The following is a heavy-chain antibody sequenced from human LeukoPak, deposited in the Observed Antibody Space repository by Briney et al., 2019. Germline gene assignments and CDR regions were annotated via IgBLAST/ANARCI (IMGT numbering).Heavy chain of an antibody. Sequence: APVNVSCTPSRYTVSRYATSPLGQAAGQQGRCLGGIRAFIGNTNSAQKLQGRVTMTTDTSTSTAYMELRSLRSDDTAVYYCARRYCTNGVCDYYFYYWGQGTLVTASS. CDR3: ARRYCTNGVCDYYFYY. J-gene: IGHJ4*02. V-gene: IGHV1-18*01. CDR2: IRAFIGNT. CDR1: RYTVSRYA. D-gene: IGHD2-8*01.